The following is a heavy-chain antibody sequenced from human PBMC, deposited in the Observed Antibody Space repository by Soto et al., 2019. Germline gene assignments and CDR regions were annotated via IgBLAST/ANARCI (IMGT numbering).Heavy chain of an antibody. CDR3: ARIEMDDYSGCIIDY. Sequence: EVQLVESGGGLVQPGGSLRLSCAASGFTVSSKYMTWVRQAPGKGLEWVSVIYTGGSTYYADSVKGRFTISTDNSKNTLYLQMSSLKAEDTAVYYCARIEMDDYSGCIIDYWGQGTLVTVSS. CDR2: IYTGGST. D-gene: IGHD5-12*01. CDR1: GFTVSSKY. J-gene: IGHJ4*02. V-gene: IGHV3-66*01.